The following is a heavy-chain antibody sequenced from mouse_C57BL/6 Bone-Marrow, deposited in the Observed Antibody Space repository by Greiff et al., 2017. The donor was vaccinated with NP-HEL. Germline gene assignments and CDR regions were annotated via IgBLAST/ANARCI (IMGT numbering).Heavy chain of an antibody. CDR3: ARDGYGTGFAY. V-gene: IGHV5-12*01. CDR2: ISNGGGST. CDR1: GFTFSDYY. J-gene: IGHJ3*01. D-gene: IGHD2-2*01. Sequence: EVMLVESGGGLVQPGGSLKLSCAASGFTFSDYYMYWVRQTPEKRLEWVAYISNGGGSTYYPDTVKSRFTISRDNAKNTLYLQMSRLKSEDTAMYYCARDGYGTGFAYWGQGTLVTVSA.